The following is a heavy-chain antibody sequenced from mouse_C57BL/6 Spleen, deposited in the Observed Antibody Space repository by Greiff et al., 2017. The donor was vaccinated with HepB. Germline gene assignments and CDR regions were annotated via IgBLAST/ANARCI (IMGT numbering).Heavy chain of an antibody. CDR2: IYPRDGST. CDR3: ARRGGHGAMDY. J-gene: IGHJ4*01. Sequence: QVHVKQSGPELVKPGASVKLSCKASGYTFTSYDINWVKQRPGQGLEWIGWIYPRDGSTKYNEKFKGKATLTVDTSSSTAYMELHSLTSEDSAVYFCARRGGHGAMDYWGQGTSVTVSS. CDR1: GYTFTSYD. D-gene: IGHD3-3*01. V-gene: IGHV1-85*01.